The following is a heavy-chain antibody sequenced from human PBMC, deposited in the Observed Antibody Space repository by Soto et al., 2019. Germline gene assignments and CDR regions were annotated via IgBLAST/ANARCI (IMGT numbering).Heavy chain of an antibody. CDR1: GVSIHNSHSF. Sequence: LSLTCTVSGVSIHNSHSFWGWIRQPPGKGLEFIGTVYYSGGAHYNSSLKSRVTISVDTANNQVSLRMRSLTAADTAVYYCGRVVEGATRHTDLDSWGQGTLVTVSS. J-gene: IGHJ5*01. CDR3: GRVVEGATRHTDLDS. D-gene: IGHD2-21*01. CDR2: VYYSGGA. V-gene: IGHV4-39*01.